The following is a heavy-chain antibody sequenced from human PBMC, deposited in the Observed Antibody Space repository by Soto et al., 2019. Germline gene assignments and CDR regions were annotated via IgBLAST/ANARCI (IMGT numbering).Heavy chain of an antibody. CDR3: ARSLLQGDF. CDR1: GYIFIHYY. J-gene: IGHJ4*02. V-gene: IGHV1-46*01. CDR2: INPNGGST. Sequence: QVQLVQSGAEVEKPGASVKVSCKASGYIFIHYYIHWVRQAPGQGLDWMALINPNGGSTNYAQKFQGRVTVTSDTSTSTVSMELNRLGSDDTAVYFCARSLLQGDFWGQGTLVTVSS. D-gene: IGHD2-21*01.